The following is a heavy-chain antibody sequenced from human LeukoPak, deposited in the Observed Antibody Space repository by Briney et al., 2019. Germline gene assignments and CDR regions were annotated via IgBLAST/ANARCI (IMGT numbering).Heavy chain of an antibody. V-gene: IGHV3-30*03. D-gene: IGHD3-22*01. CDR1: GFTFSSYG. CDR3: ASDDSSGYYSPSGYGMDV. J-gene: IGHJ6*02. Sequence: PGRSLRLSCAASGFTFSSYGLHWVRQAPGKGLEWVAVISYDGSNKYYADSVKGRFTISRDNSKNTLYLQMNSLRAEDTAVYYCASDDSSGYYSPSGYGMDVWGQGTTVTVSS. CDR2: ISYDGSNK.